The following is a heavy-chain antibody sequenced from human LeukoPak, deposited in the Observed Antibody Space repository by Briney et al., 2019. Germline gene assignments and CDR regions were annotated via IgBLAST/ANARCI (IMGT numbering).Heavy chain of an antibody. CDR1: GGTFSSYA. Sequence: ASVKVSCKASGGTFSSYAISWVRQAPGQGLEWMGGIIPIFGTANYAQKFQGRVTITADESTSTAYMELSSLRSEDTAVYYCARDLGIAAAGYYFDYWGQGTLVTVSS. V-gene: IGHV1-69*13. D-gene: IGHD6-13*01. CDR3: ARDLGIAAAGYYFDY. CDR2: IIPIFGTA. J-gene: IGHJ4*02.